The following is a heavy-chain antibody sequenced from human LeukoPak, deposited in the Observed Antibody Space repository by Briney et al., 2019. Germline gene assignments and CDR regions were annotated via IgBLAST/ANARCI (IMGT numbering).Heavy chain of an antibody. CDR3: AGAKMTTAGGVFDY. D-gene: IGHD6-13*01. V-gene: IGHV3-48*03. CDR2: ISSSGGTI. Sequence: PWGSVRLSCAASGFTFSSYEMNWVRQAPGKGLEWVSYISSSGGTIYYADSVKGRFTISRDNAKNSLYLQMNSLRAEDTAVYYCAGAKMTTAGGVFDYWGQGTLVTVSS. CDR1: GFTFSSYE. J-gene: IGHJ4*02.